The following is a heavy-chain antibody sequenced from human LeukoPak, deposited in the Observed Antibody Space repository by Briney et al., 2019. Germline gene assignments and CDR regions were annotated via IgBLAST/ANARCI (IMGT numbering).Heavy chain of an antibody. V-gene: IGHV3-30*04. J-gene: IGHJ4*02. CDR2: ISYDGSNK. Sequence: GGSLRLSCAASGFTFSSYAMHWVRQAPGKGLEWVAVISYDGSNKYYADSVKGRFTISRDNSKNTLYLQMNSLRAEDTAVYYCARISSGWFERPYFDYWGQGTLVTVSS. CDR3: ARISSGWFERPYFDY. D-gene: IGHD3-10*01. CDR1: GFTFSSYA.